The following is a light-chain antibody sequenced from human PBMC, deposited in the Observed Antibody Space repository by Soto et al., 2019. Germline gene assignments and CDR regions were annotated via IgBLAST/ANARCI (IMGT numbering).Light chain of an antibody. Sequence: QSVLTQPASVSGSPGQSMTISCTGTSSDVGGYNYVSWYQQHPGKAPKLLIYEVSNRPSGVSNRFSGSKSGNTASLTISGLQAEDEADYYCSSYTSSSTLCVFGPGTKLTVL. CDR2: EVS. CDR3: SSYTSSSTLCV. V-gene: IGLV2-14*01. CDR1: SSDVGGYNY. J-gene: IGLJ1*01.